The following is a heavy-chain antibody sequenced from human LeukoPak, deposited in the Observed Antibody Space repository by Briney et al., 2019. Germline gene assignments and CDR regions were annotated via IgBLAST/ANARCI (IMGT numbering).Heavy chain of an antibody. J-gene: IGHJ5*02. D-gene: IGHD3-10*01. CDR2: INAGNGNT. CDR1: GYTFTSYA. CDR3: ARVIWSLWFGELPFDP. V-gene: IGHV1-3*01. Sequence: ASVKVSCKASGYTFTSYAMHWVRQAPGQRLEWMGWINAGNGNTKYSQKFQGRVTITRHTSASTAYMELSSLRSENTAVCYCARVIWSLWFGELPFDPGGQGTLDTVSS.